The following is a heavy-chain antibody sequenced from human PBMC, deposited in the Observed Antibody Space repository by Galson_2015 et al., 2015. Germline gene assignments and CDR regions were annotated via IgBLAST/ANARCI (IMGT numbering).Heavy chain of an antibody. V-gene: IGHV3-53*01. CDR1: GFIVSNNY. J-gene: IGHJ4*02. Sequence: SLRLSCAASGFIVSNNYMSWVRQAPGKGLEWVSILYSGGNTYYADSVKGRFTTSRDNSENTLYLQMNSLRVEDTAIYYCARVVVVTGTFDYFDYWGQGTLVTVSS. CDR2: LYSGGNT. D-gene: IGHD6-19*01. CDR3: ARVVVVTGTFDYFDY.